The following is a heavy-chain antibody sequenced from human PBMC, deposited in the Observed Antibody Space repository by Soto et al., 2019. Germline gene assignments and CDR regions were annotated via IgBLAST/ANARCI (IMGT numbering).Heavy chain of an antibody. CDR2: IKQDGSEK. Sequence: EVQLVESGGGLVQPGGSLRLSCAASGFTFSDYWMSWVRQAPGKGLEWVANIKQDGSEKYYVDSVEGRFTISRDNAKFSLYLQTNSLSVEDTAVYYCARDTSDSASTWGQGTRVTVCS. J-gene: IGHJ3*01. CDR1: GFTFSDYW. V-gene: IGHV3-7*01. CDR3: ARDTSDSAST. D-gene: IGHD2-2*01.